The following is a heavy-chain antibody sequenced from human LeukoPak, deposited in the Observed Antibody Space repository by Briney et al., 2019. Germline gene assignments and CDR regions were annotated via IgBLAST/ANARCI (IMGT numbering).Heavy chain of an antibody. CDR2: ISYDGSNK. Sequence: GGSLRLSCAASGFTFSSYGMHWVRQAPGKGLEWVAVISYDGSNKYYADSVKGRFTISRDNSKNTLYLQMNSLRAEDTAVYYCARDRDAFDIWGQGTMVTVSS. CDR3: ARDRDAFDI. V-gene: IGHV3-30*03. CDR1: GFTFSSYG. J-gene: IGHJ3*02.